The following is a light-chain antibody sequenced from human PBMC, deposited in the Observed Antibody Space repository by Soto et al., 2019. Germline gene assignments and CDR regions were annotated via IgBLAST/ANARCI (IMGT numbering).Light chain of an antibody. J-gene: IGLJ1*01. CDR2: DVS. Sequence: QSVLTQPASVSGSPGQSITISCTGTSSDIGTYNYVSWYQQHPGKAPKLMIYDVSNRPSGVSNRFSGSKSGSTASLTISGLQAEDEADYYCKSYTTSTTLVFGTGTKVTVL. V-gene: IGLV2-14*01. CDR1: SSDIGTYNY. CDR3: KSYTTSTTLV.